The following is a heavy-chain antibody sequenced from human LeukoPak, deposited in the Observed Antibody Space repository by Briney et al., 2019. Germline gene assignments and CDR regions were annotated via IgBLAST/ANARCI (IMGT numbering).Heavy chain of an antibody. D-gene: IGHD1-26*01. CDR1: GFTFSSYA. CDR3: AKDHSGGSVRGYFDY. Sequence: PGGSLRLSCAASGFTFSSYAMSWVRQAPGKGLEWVSAISGSGGSTYYADSVKGRFTISRDNSKNTLYLQMNSLRAEDTAVYYCAKDHSGGSVRGYFDYWGQGTLVTVSS. CDR2: ISGSGGST. J-gene: IGHJ4*02. V-gene: IGHV3-23*01.